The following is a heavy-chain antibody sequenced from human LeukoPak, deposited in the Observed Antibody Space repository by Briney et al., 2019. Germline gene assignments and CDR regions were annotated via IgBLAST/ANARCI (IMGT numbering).Heavy chain of an antibody. D-gene: IGHD1-26*01. CDR2: ISGDGSVT. Sequence: GGSLRLSCAASGFTLRNYWRHWVRQVPGKRLVWVSRISGDGSVTNYADSVKGRFTISRDNAKNSLYLQMSSLRADDTAMYYCARSGSYFSKWGQGTLVAVSS. CDR3: ARSGSYFSK. CDR1: GFTLRNYW. J-gene: IGHJ4*02. V-gene: IGHV3-74*01.